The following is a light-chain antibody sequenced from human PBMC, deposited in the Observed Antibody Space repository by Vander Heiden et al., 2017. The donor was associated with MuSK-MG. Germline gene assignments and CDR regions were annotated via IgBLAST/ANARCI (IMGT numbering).Light chain of an antibody. CDR2: GAS. J-gene: IGKJ5*01. V-gene: IGKV3-15*01. CDR1: QSVSSN. Sequence: EIVMTQSPATLSVSPGERATLSCRASQSVSSNLAWYQQKPGQAPRLLIYGASTRATGIPARFSGSGSGTEFTLTISSLQSEDFAVYYCQQYKNWPPITLGQGTRLEIK. CDR3: QQYKNWPPIT.